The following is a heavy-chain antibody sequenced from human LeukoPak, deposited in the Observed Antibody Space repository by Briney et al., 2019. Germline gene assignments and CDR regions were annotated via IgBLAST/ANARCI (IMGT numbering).Heavy chain of an antibody. Sequence: HPGGSLRLSCAASGFTFSSYAVSWVRQAPGKGLEWVSAISGSGGSTYYADSVKGRFTISRDNSKNTLYLQMNSLRAEDTAVYYCAPWAPLQTTVTTSDSWGQGTLVTVSS. CDR3: APWAPLQTTVTTSDS. J-gene: IGHJ4*02. V-gene: IGHV3-23*01. CDR1: GFTFSSYA. CDR2: ISGSGGST. D-gene: IGHD4-17*01.